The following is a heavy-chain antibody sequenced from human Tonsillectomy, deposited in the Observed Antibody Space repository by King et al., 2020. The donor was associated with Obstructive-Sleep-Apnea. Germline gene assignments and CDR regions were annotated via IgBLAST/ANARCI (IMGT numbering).Heavy chain of an antibody. Sequence: VQLVESGGGLVQPGGSLRLSCAASGFTFSNYAMSWVRQAPGKGLEWVSGISGGGSRTYYADSVKGRFTISRDNSKNTLYLQMNSLRADDTAVYYCAKDADYDYVWGSYRGEPVDYWGQGTLVTVSS. V-gene: IGHV3-23*04. CDR3: AKDADYDYVWGSYRGEPVDY. CDR2: ISGGGSRT. CDR1: GFTFSNYA. D-gene: IGHD3-16*02. J-gene: IGHJ4*02.